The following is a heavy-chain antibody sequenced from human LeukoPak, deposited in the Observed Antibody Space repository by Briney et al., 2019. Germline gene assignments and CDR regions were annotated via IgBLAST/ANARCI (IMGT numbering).Heavy chain of an antibody. J-gene: IGHJ3*02. V-gene: IGHV3-21*01. CDR1: GFTFSSYR. CDR2: ISSSSSYI. D-gene: IGHD5-12*01. CDR3: ARPIRGYDGFDI. Sequence: GGSLRLSCAASGFTFSSYRMNWVRQAPGKGLEWVSSISSSSSYIYYAESVKGRFTITRDNAKNSLYLQMNSLRAEDTAIYYCARPIRGYDGFDIWGQGTMVTVSS.